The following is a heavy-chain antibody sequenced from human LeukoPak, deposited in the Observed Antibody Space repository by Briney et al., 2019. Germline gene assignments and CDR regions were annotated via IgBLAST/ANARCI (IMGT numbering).Heavy chain of an antibody. CDR3: AREASGYYRDF. D-gene: IGHD3-3*01. V-gene: IGHV3-33*01. Sequence: GGSLRLSCAASGFTFSAHGMHWVRQAPGKGLEWVAVIWYDGSKQEYAGSVKGRFTISRDDSKNTLYLQMNSLRAEDTAVYYCAREASGYYRDFWGQGTLVTVSS. CDR1: GFTFSAHG. J-gene: IGHJ4*02. CDR2: IWYDGSKQ.